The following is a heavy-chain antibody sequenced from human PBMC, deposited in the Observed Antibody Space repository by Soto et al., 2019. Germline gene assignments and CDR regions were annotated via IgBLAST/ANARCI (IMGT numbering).Heavy chain of an antibody. CDR2: IYYSGST. D-gene: IGHD3-3*01. CDR3: AREGFWSGYYLGWFDP. V-gene: IGHV4-59*12. J-gene: IGHJ5*02. CDR1: GGSISSYY. Sequence: SETLSLTCTVSGGSISSYYWSWIRQPPGKGLEWIGYIYYSGSTNYNPSLKSRVTISVDTSKNQFSLKLSSVTAADTAVYYCAREGFWSGYYLGWFDPWGQGTLVTVSS.